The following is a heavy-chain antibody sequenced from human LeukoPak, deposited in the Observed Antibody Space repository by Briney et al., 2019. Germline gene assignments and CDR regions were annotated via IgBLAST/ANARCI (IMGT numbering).Heavy chain of an antibody. V-gene: IGHV3-23*01. CDR2: ISPGGPT. D-gene: IGHD2/OR15-2a*01. Sequence: GGSLRLSCAGSGFPFSSHGMNWVRQAPGKGLEWVSGISPGGPTYYADSVKGRFTISRDNSKNTLYLQMNSLRAEDTAVYYCAKALSVDGYFDYWGQGTLVTVSS. CDR1: GFPFSSHG. CDR3: AKALSVDGYFDY. J-gene: IGHJ4*02.